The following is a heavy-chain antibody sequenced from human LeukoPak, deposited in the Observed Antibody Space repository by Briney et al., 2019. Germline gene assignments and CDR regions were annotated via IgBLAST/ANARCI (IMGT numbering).Heavy chain of an antibody. CDR2: IYHSGST. CDR1: GGSISSGGYS. J-gene: IGHJ4*02. V-gene: IGHV4-30-2*01. D-gene: IGHD3-10*01. Sequence: SETLSLTCAVSGGSISSGGYSWSWIRQPPGKGLEWIGYIYHSGSTYYNPSLKSRVTISVDRSKNQFSLKLSSVIAADTAVYYCARAVGYYGSGSYCYFDYWGQGTLVTVSS. CDR3: ARAVGYYGSGSYCYFDY.